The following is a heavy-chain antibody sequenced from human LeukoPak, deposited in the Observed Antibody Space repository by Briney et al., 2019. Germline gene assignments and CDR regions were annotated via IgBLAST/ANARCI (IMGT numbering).Heavy chain of an antibody. J-gene: IGHJ6*02. CDR3: ARVRAGYCTSTSCYTGMDV. CDR1: GFTFSSYG. Sequence: GGSLRLSCAASGFTFSSYGMHWVRQAPGKGLEWVALISYDGSNEYYADSVRGRYTISRDNSKFTLYMQMNSLRAEDTAVYYCARVRAGYCTSTSCYTGMDVWGQGTTVTVSS. CDR2: ISYDGSNE. V-gene: IGHV3-30*03. D-gene: IGHD2-2*01.